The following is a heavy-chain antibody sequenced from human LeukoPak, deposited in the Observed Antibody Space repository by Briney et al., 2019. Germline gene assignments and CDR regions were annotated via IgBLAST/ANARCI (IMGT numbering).Heavy chain of an antibody. V-gene: IGHV3-30*04. Sequence: GRSLRLSCAASGFTYSSYAMHWVRQGPGKGLEWVAVISYDGSNKYYADSVKGRFTISRDNSKNTLYLQMNSLRAEDTAVYYCARVLYGDSLSTFDYWGQGTLVTVSS. CDR1: GFTYSSYA. J-gene: IGHJ4*02. D-gene: IGHD4-17*01. CDR2: ISYDGSNK. CDR3: ARVLYGDSLSTFDY.